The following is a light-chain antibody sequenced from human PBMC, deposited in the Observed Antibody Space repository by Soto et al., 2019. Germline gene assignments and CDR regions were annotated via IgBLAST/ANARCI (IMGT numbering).Light chain of an antibody. CDR3: HQYATAPIT. V-gene: IGKV3-20*01. CDR2: NPS. CDR1: QSVGRDY. J-gene: IGKJ5*01. Sequence: EIVLTQSPDTLSLSPGERATLSCRASQSVGRDYLAWFQQKPGQAPRLLVYNPSNRATGIPDRFSGSGSGTEFTLTISRLEPEDFAMYYYHQYATAPITFGQGTRLEIK.